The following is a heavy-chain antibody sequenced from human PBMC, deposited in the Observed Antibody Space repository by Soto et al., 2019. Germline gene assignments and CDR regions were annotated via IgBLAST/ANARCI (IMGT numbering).Heavy chain of an antibody. CDR1: GFTFSSYA. CDR2: ISGSGGST. V-gene: IGHV3-23*01. J-gene: IGHJ6*02. CDR3: AKWDRPLAYCGGDCQDYYYYGMDV. D-gene: IGHD2-21*02. Sequence: PGGSLRLSCAASGFTFSSYAMSWVRQAPGKGLEWVSAISGSGGSTYYADSVKGRFTISRDNSKNTLYLQMNSLRAEDTAVYYCAKWDRPLAYCGGDCQDYYYYGMDVWGQGTTVTAP.